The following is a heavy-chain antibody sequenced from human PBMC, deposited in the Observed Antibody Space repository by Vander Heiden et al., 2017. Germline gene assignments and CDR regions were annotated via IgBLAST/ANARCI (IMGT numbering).Heavy chain of an antibody. CDR1: GRSISSGLYY. J-gene: IGHJ3*02. V-gene: IGHV4-39*01. D-gene: IGHD3-22*01. CDR2: IYHGGGT. Sequence: QLHLQESGLGLVKPSETLSLTCPVSGRSISSGLYYLAWIPQPPGKGLEWIGSIYHGGGTYYSPSFRSRITISVDTSKNQFSLKLSSVTAADTAVYYCARHKGYYDDSAPWAFDIWGQGTMVTASS. CDR3: ARHKGYYDDSAPWAFDI.